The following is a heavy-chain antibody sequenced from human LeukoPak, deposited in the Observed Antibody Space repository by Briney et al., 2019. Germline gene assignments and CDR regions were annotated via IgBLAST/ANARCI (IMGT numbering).Heavy chain of an antibody. V-gene: IGHV4-34*01. CDR1: GGSFSGYY. CDR2: INHSGST. Sequence: SETLSLTCAVYGGSFSGYYWSWIRQPPGKGLEWIGEINHSGSTNYNPSLKSRVTISVDTSKNQFSLKLSSVTAADTAVYYCARGTCSSTSCYMRYFDLWGRGTLVTVSS. D-gene: IGHD2-2*02. CDR3: ARGTCSSTSCYMRYFDL. J-gene: IGHJ2*01.